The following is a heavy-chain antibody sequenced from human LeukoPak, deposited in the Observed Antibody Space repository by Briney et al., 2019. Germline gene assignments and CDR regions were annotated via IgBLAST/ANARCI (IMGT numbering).Heavy chain of an antibody. D-gene: IGHD3-16*01. CDR2: INHSGST. CDR1: GGSFSGYY. V-gene: IGHV4-34*01. Sequence: PSETLSLTCAVYGGSFSGYYWSWIRQPPGKGLEWIGEINHSGSTNYNPPLKSRVTISVDTSKNQFSLKLSSVTAADTAVYYCARRERLWYFDLWGRGTLVTVSS. J-gene: IGHJ2*01. CDR3: ARRERLWYFDL.